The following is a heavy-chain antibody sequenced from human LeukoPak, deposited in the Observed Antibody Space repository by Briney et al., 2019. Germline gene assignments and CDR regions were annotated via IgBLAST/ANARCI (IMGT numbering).Heavy chain of an antibody. Sequence: ASVKVSCKASGYTFTGYYMHWVRQAPGQGLEWTGWINPNSGGTNYAQKLQGRVTMTTDTSTSTAYMELRSLRSDDTAVYYCARDDEYHYYMDVWGKGTTVTISS. CDR3: ARDDEYHYYMDV. V-gene: IGHV1-2*02. CDR2: INPNSGGT. CDR1: GYTFTGYY. J-gene: IGHJ6*03.